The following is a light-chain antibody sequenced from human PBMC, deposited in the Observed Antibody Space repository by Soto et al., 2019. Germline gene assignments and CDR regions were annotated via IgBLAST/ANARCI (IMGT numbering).Light chain of an antibody. J-gene: IGLJ1*01. V-gene: IGLV2-14*01. CDR3: SVYRDNSPYV. CDR1: SSDIGSYNY. CDR2: EAS. Sequence: QSALAQPASVSGSPGQWITISCSGTSSDIGSYNYVSRYQQHPGKAPKLMIYEASNRPSGVSSRVSGSKSGNTASLTLSGPQPEDEADYYCSVYRDNSPYVFGTGTKGTV.